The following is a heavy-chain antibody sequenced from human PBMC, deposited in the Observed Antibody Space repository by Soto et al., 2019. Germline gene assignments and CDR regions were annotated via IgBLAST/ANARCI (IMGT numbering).Heavy chain of an antibody. CDR1: GYTFTSYD. J-gene: IGHJ5*02. CDR3: ARERETRRFYP. V-gene: IGHV1-8*01. Sequence: QVQLVQSGAEVKKPGASVKVSCKASGYTFTSYDINWVRQATGQGLEWMGWMNPNSGNAGYAQRFQGRVTMTRNTSITTAYLELSSLRSEDTAVYYCARERETRRFYPRGEGTLVTVAS. D-gene: IGHD1-26*01. CDR2: MNPNSGNA.